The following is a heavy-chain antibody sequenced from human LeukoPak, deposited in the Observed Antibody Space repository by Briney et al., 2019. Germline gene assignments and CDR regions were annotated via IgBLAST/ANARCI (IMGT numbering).Heavy chain of an antibody. CDR3: TRGRNIEMTTMSGGSDY. V-gene: IGHV1-2*02. Sequence: ASVKVSCKASGYTFTDSYMHWVRQAPGQGLEWMGWLNPNSGDTNYAQKFQGRVSMTRDTSISTAYMDLSDLRSDDTAVYYCTRGRNIEMTTMSGGSDYWGQGTLVTVSS. J-gene: IGHJ4*02. D-gene: IGHD5-24*01. CDR1: GYTFTDSY. CDR2: LNPNSGDT.